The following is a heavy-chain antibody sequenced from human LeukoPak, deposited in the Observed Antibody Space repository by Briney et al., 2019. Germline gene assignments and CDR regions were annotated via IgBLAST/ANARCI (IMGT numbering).Heavy chain of an antibody. CDR3: ARGGTAAAGREFDP. CDR2: INAGNGNT. D-gene: IGHD6-13*01. Sequence: ASVKVSCKASGYSFTSYAMHWVRQAPGQGLEWMGWINAGNGNTKYSHEFQGRVTIIRATSASTAYMELSSLRSEDMAVYYSARGGTAAAGREFDPWGQGTLVTVSS. J-gene: IGHJ5*02. V-gene: IGHV1-3*03. CDR1: GYSFTSYA.